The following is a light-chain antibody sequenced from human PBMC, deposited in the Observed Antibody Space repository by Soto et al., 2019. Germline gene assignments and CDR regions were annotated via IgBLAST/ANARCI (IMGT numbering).Light chain of an antibody. J-gene: IGLJ1*01. CDR2: GVT. V-gene: IGLV2-14*01. CDR1: SSDVGGYNY. CDR3: SSSPSASTLLYL. Sequence: QSALTQPASVSGSPGQSITISCTGTSSDVGGYNYVSWYQQHPGIAPKLLIYGVTNRPSGVSTRFSGSKSGNTASLTISGLQAEDEADYPCSSSPSASTLLYLFGTGTKVTVL.